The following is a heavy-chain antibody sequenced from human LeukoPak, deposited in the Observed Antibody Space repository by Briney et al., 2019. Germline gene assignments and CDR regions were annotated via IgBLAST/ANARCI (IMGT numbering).Heavy chain of an antibody. CDR2: INPNSGGT. D-gene: IGHD3-10*01. Sequence: ASVKVSCKASGYTFTGYYMHWVRQAPGQGLEWIGWINPNSGGTNYAQKFQGRVTMTRDTSISTAYMELSRLRSDDTAVYYCARVERRSYYGSGSYLPYWGQGTLVTVSS. CDR1: GYTFTGYY. V-gene: IGHV1-2*02. J-gene: IGHJ4*02. CDR3: ARVERRSYYGSGSYLPY.